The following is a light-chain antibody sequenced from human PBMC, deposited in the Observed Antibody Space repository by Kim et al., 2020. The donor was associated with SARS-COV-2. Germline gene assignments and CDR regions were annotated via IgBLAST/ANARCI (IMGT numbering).Light chain of an antibody. CDR3: LLSYGGAVE. CDR1: TGAVTSGHY. Sequence: QAVVTQEPSLTVSPGGTVTLTCGSSTGAVTSGHYPHSFQQRPGQAPRTLISDTSNKHSWTPARFSGSLLGDKAALTLSGAQPEDESESLCLLSYGGAVEFGGGTQLTVL. CDR2: DTS. J-gene: IGLJ2*01. V-gene: IGLV7-46*01.